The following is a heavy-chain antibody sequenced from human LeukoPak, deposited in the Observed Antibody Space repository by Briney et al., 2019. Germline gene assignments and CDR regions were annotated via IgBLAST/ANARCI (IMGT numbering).Heavy chain of an antibody. CDR3: ARDLVVATTTTLRDD. CDR1: GYTFTSYS. CDR2: ISAYNGNT. J-gene: IGHJ4*02. D-gene: IGHD2-8*02. Sequence: EASVTVSFKSTGYTFTSYSISWVRQAPGQGLEGVGWISAYNGNTNYAQKLQGRVTMTTDTSPSTDYLCLRSLRSDDTAVYYCARDLVVATTTTLRDDGGEATLVTASS. V-gene: IGHV1-18*01.